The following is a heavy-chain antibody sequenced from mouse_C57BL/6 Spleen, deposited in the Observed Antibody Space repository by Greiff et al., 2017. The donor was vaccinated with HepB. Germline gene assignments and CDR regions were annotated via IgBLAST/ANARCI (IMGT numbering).Heavy chain of an antibody. CDR3: ARETRLREAYWYFDV. Sequence: VQLQQSGGDLVKPGGSLKLSCAASGFTFSSYGMSWVRQTPDKRLEWVATISSGGSYTYYPDSVKGRFTISRDNAKNTLYLQMSSLKSEDTAMYYCARETRLREAYWYFDVWGTGTTVTVSS. J-gene: IGHJ1*03. CDR2: ISSGGSYT. V-gene: IGHV5-6*01. CDR1: GFTFSSYG. D-gene: IGHD2-2*01.